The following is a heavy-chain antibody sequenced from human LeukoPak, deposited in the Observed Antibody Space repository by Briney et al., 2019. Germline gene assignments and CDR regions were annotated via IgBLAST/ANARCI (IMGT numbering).Heavy chain of an antibody. J-gene: IGHJ6*03. V-gene: IGHV3-64*01. CDR2: ISYNGDGT. CDR3: ARGHFWSGYTYQDYFYYMDV. Sequence: PGGSLRLSCAASGFIFSKFAMRWVRQAPGRGLESVSGISYNGDGTYYANSVKGRFTISRDNSKKMLYLQVGSLRVEDMGVYYCARGHFWSGYTYQDYFYYMDVWGKGTAVTVSS. D-gene: IGHD3-3*02. CDR1: GFIFSKFA.